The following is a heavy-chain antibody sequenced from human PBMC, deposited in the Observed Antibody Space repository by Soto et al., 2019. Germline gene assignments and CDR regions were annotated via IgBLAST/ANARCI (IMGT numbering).Heavy chain of an antibody. CDR1: GGSISSYY. V-gene: IGHV4-59*01. CDR3: ARRLWFWELGAFDI. D-gene: IGHD3-10*01. CDR2: IYYSGST. J-gene: IGHJ3*02. Sequence: QVQLQESGPGLVEPSETLSLTCTVSGGSISSYYWSWIWQPPGKGLEWIGYIYYSGSTNYNPSLKSRVTISVDTSKNQFSLKLGSVTAAGAAVYYCARRLWFWELGAFDIWGQGTMVTVSS.